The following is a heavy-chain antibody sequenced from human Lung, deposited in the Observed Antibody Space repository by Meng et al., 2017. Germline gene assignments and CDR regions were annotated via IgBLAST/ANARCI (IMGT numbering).Heavy chain of an antibody. J-gene: IGHJ4*02. V-gene: IGHV1-69*13. CDR3: ARKAGNCKRTTCYSLDY. D-gene: IGHD2-2*01. CDR2: INAVFGTT. CDR1: GGIFSNYV. Sequence: SVKVSCKALGGIFSNYVIGWVRQAPGQGLEWMGGINAVFGTTNYAQKFQGRVTITSDESTSTVYMELTRLTSEDTAVYFCARKAGNCKRTTCYSLDYWGQGTLVTVSS.